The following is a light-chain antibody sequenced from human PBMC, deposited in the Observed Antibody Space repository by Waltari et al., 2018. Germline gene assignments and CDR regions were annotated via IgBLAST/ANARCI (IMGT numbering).Light chain of an antibody. V-gene: IGLV3-25*03. J-gene: IGLJ3*02. CDR2: KDT. CDR1: ALPRHY. CDR3: QSADSSGSYPWV. Sequence: SYELTQPPSVSVSPGQTARITCSGDALPRHYAYWSLQKPGQAPVLMISKDTERPSGIPERFSGSSSGTIATLTISGVQAEDEADYYCQSADSSGSYPWVFGGGTKLTVL.